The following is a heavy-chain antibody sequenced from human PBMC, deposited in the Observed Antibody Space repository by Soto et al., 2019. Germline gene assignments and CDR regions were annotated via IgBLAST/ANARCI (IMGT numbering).Heavy chain of an antibody. D-gene: IGHD4-17*01. CDR2: INAGNGNT. CDR1: GYTFTSYA. J-gene: IGHJ6*02. Sequence: ASVKVSCKASGYTFTSYAMHWVRQAPGQRLEWMGWINAGNGNTKYSQKFQGRVTITRDTSASTAYMELSSLRSEDTAVYYCASLADSDYGAYDPYYYYGMDVWGQGTTVTVSS. CDR3: ASLADSDYGAYDPYYYYGMDV. V-gene: IGHV1-3*01.